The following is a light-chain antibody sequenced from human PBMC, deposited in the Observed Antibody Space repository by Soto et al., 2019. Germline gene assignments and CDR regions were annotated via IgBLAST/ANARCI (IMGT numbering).Light chain of an antibody. CDR1: QVIGNY. CDR2: GAY. Sequence: DIQMTQSPSSLSASVIDIVTITFLASQVIGNYLAWYQQKPGKVPKLLIYGAYTLQSGVPSRFSGSGSGTDFTLTISSLQPEDVAVYYCQQYNNWPLTFGQGTRLEIK. CDR3: QQYNNWPLT. J-gene: IGKJ5*01. V-gene: IGKV1-27*01.